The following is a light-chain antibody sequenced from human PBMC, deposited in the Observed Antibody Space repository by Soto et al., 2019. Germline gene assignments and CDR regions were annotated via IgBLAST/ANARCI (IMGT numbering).Light chain of an antibody. J-gene: IGKJ5*01. V-gene: IGKV3-20*01. CDR3: QQYGTSVIT. CDR1: QSLTRN. Sequence: EIVMTQSPGTLSVSPGERVTLSCRASQSLTRNLAWYQHKPGQSPRLLIYGASNRATGIPDRFSGSRSGTDFTLTISRLEPEDFAVYYCQQYGTSVITFGQGTRLEIK. CDR2: GAS.